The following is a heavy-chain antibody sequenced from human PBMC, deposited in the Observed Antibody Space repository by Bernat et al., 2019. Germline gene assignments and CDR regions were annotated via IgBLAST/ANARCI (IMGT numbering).Heavy chain of an antibody. D-gene: IGHD6-19*01. V-gene: IGHV3-30-3*01. Sequence: VQLVESGGDSVQPGGSLRLSCAASGFTFSSYAMHWVRQAPGKGLEWVAVISYDGSNKYYADSVKGRFTISRDNSKNTLYLQMNSLRAEDTAVYYCARDSSGHYYYGMDVWGQGTTVTVSS. CDR1: GFTFSSYA. CDR3: ARDSSGHYYYGMDV. J-gene: IGHJ6*02. CDR2: ISYDGSNK.